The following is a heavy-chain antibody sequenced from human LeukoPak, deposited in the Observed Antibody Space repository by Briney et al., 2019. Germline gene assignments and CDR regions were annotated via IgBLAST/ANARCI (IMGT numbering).Heavy chain of an antibody. CDR1: GGTFSSYA. CDR3: ARGSIAAAGYFDY. V-gene: IGHV1-69*06. CDR2: IIPIFGTA. D-gene: IGHD6-13*01. Sequence: GASVKVSCKASGGTFSSYAISWVRQAPGQGREWMGGIIPIFGTANYAQKFQGRVTITADKSTSTAYMELSSLRSEDTAVYYCARGSIAAAGYFDYWGQGTLVTVSS. J-gene: IGHJ4*02.